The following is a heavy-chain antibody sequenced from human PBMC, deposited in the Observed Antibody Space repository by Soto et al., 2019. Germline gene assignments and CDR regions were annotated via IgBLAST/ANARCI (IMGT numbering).Heavy chain of an antibody. CDR1: GFTFSSYA. CDR3: AKEGDSLWFGELLSYFDY. CDR2: ISGSGGST. J-gene: IGHJ4*02. D-gene: IGHD3-10*01. Sequence: GGSLRLSCAASGFTFSSYAMSWVRQAPGKGLEWVSAISGSGGSTYYADSVKGRFTISRDNSKNTLYLQMNSLRAEDTAVYYCAKEGDSLWFGELLSYFDYWGQGTLVTVSS. V-gene: IGHV3-23*01.